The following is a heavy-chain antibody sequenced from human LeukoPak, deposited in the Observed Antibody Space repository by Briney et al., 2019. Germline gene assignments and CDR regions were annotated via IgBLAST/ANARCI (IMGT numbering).Heavy chain of an antibody. CDR2: IRYDGSNK. J-gene: IGHJ6*03. V-gene: IGHV3-30*02. D-gene: IGHD2-21*01. CDR3: AKFVVYYYYMDV. Sequence: TGGSLRLSCAASGFTFSSYGMHWVRQAPGKGLEWVAFIRYDGSNKYYADSVKGRFTISRDNSKNTLYLQMNSLRAEDTAVYYCAKFVVYYYYMDVWGKGTTVTVSS. CDR1: GFTFSSYG.